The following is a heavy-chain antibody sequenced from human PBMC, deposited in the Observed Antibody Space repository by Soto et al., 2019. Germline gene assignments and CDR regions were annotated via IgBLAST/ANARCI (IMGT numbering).Heavy chain of an antibody. CDR1: GFTFTSSA. J-gene: IGHJ4*02. D-gene: IGHD6-19*01. V-gene: IGHV1-58*01. CDR3: AAIPAGYSSGWPPAIFDY. Sequence: SVKVSCKASGFTFTSSAVQWVRQARGQRLEWIGWIVVGSGNTNYAQKFQERVTITRDMSTSTAYMELSSLRSEDTAVYYCAAIPAGYSSGWPPAIFDYWGQGTLVTVSS. CDR2: IVVGSGNT.